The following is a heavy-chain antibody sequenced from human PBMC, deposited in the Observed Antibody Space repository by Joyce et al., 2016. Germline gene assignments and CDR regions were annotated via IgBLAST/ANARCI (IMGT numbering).Heavy chain of an antibody. V-gene: IGHV3-21*01. CDR2: ISGSSYYI. J-gene: IGHJ6*02. Sequence: QLVESGGGLVKPGGSLRISCEVPGLTFSSSSMSWFRLAPGKGLEWVAAISGSSYYIFHADSVRGRFTVSRDNAKKTLYLQMNSLRVEDTAVYYCARGGIDYSYGMDVWGQGTTVTVSS. CDR3: ARGGIDYSYGMDV. CDR1: GLTFSSSS.